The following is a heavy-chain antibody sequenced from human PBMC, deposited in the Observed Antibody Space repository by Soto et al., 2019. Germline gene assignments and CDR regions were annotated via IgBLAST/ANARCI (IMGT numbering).Heavy chain of an antibody. CDR1: GFTFSSYS. CDR3: ASARHIGP. Sequence: GGSLRLSCAASGFTFSSYSMNWVRQAPGKGLEWVSSISSSSSYIYYADSVKGRFTISRDNAENSLYLQMNSLRAEDTAIYYCASARHIGPWGQGTLVTVSS. CDR2: ISSSSSYI. D-gene: IGHD2-21*01. V-gene: IGHV3-21*01. J-gene: IGHJ5*02.